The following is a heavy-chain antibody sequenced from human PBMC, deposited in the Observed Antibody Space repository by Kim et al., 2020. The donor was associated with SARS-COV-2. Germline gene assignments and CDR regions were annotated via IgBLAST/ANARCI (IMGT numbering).Heavy chain of an antibody. Sequence: SETLSLTCTVSGGSISSYYWSWIRQPPGKGLEWIGYIYYSGSTNYNPSLKSRVTISVDTAKNQFSLKLSSVTAADTAVYYCARHGITMVRGVIMVSHNYYYYCMYVWGQGTTGTVSS. J-gene: IGHJ6*02. CDR3: ARHGITMVRGVIMVSHNYYYYCMYV. V-gene: IGHV4-59*13. D-gene: IGHD3-10*01. CDR2: IYYSGST. CDR1: GGSISSYY.